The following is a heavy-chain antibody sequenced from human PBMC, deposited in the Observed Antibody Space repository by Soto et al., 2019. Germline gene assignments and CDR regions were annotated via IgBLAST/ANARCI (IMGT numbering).Heavy chain of an antibody. CDR2: ISYDGSNK. D-gene: IGHD2-21*02. J-gene: IGHJ4*02. V-gene: IGHV3-30*18. Sequence: GGSLRLSCAASGFTFSSYGMHWVRQAPGKGLEWVAVISYDGSNKYYADSVKGRFTISRDNSKNTLYLQMNSLRAEDTAVYYCAKASLAARVVVTDFDYWGQGTLVTVSS. CDR1: GFTFSSYG. CDR3: AKASLAARVVVTDFDY.